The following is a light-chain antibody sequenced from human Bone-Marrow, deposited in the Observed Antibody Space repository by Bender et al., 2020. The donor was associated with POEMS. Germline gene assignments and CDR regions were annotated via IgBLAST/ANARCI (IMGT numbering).Light chain of an antibody. CDR3: RSADSSGTPVV. CDR1: ALPDEY. V-gene: IGLV3-25*03. CDR2: RDK. Sequence: AARITCSGDALPDEYAYWYQQRPGQAPVLVIRRDKDRPLGIPERFSGSNSETTVTLTISGVQAEDEADYYCRSADSSGTPVVFGGGTKLTVL. J-gene: IGLJ2*01.